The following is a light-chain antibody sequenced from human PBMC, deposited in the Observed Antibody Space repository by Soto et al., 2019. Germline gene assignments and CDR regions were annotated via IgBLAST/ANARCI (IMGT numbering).Light chain of an antibody. CDR3: HQYHSWPLT. J-gene: IGKJ4*01. CDR2: DAS. V-gene: IGKV3-15*01. Sequence: EIVMTQSPAALSVSPGESATLSCRASQSVSTNFAWYQQTPGQAPRLLIYDASTRATGIPARFSGSGSGTEFTLTIGSLQSEDFAVYSCHQYHSWPLTFGGGTKVEIK. CDR1: QSVSTN.